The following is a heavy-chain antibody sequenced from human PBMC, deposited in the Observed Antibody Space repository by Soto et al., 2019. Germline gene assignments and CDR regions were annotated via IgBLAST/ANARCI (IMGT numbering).Heavy chain of an antibody. Sequence: SETLSLTCSLSGGAINGDYWSWIRQPPGKGLEWIGFVSYSGSTDYHPSLKSRVTISIDTSKNQFSLKMISVTAADTAVYYCARQGSDSGWFFFDPWGQGALVTVSS. CDR3: ARQGSDSGWFFFDP. D-gene: IGHD6-19*01. V-gene: IGHV4-59*01. J-gene: IGHJ5*02. CDR1: GGAINGDY. CDR2: VSYSGST.